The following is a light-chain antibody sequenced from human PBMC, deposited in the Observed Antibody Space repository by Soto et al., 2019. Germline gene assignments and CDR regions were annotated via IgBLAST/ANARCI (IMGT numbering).Light chain of an antibody. V-gene: IGKV3-11*01. CDR1: QSVSSY. Sequence: EIVLTQSPATLSLSPGERATLSCRASQSVSSYLGWYQQKPGQAPRLLIYDTFNRATGIPARFSGSGSRTDFTLTISSLEPEDFAVYYCQQRSSCPFTFGQGTKLEIK. CDR3: QQRSSCPFT. CDR2: DTF. J-gene: IGKJ2*01.